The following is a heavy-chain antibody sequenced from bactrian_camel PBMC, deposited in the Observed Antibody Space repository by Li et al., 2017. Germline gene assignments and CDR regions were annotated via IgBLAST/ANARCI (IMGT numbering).Heavy chain of an antibody. CDR1: GDIYIRNC. CDR3: AADRSHAYCRGTYCCDMSY. D-gene: IGHD2*01. V-gene: IGHV3S53*01. Sequence: HVQLVESGGGSVQAGGSLRLSCAASGDIYIRNCMGWFRQAPGKEREAVTYINTYGDIYYADSVKGRFTISKDNAQNILYLQMDSPKPEDTGMYYCAADRSHAYCRGTYCCDMSYRGQGTQVTVS. J-gene: IGHJ4*01. CDR2: INTYGDI.